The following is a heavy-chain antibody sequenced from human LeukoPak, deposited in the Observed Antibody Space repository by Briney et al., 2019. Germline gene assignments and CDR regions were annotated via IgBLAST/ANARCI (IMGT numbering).Heavy chain of an antibody. CDR2: ISTSRSSFI. V-gene: IGHV3-21*01. J-gene: IGHJ4*02. Sequence: GGSLRLSCAASGFTFSIYSMNWVRQPPGKGLEWVSSISTSRSSFIYYADSVKGRFTISRDNAKNSLYLQMNSLRAEDTAVYYCARSGTSNSPFDYWGQGTLVTVSS. D-gene: IGHD2-2*01. CDR1: GFTFSIYS. CDR3: ARSGTSNSPFDY.